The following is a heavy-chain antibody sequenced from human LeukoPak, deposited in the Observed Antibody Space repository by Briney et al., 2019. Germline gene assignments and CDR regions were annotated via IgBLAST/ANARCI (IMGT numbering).Heavy chain of an antibody. CDR1: GGSTSSSSHY. V-gene: IGHV4-39*01. J-gene: IGHJ4*02. Sequence: PSETLSLTCTVSGGSTSSSSHYWGWIRQPPGKGLEWIGTIYYRGSSSYNPSLKSRVTMSVDTSKNHYSLKLSSVTAADTAVYFCARQSDSSGYYSFNYWGQGTLVTVSS. CDR3: ARQSDSSGYYSFNY. D-gene: IGHD3-22*01. CDR2: IYYRGSS.